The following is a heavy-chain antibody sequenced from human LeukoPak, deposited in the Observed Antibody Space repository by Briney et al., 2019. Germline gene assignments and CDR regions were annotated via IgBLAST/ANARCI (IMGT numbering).Heavy chain of an antibody. CDR1: GFTSSSYG. CDR3: AKDLGGTQGY. J-gene: IGHJ4*02. CDR2: ISYDGGNK. V-gene: IGHV3-30*18. D-gene: IGHD1-26*01. Sequence: PGGSLRLSCAASGFTSSSYGMYWGRQAPGKGLGWVAVISYDGGNKYYADSVKGRFTISRDNSKNTLYLQRNSLRAEDTAVYYGAKDLGGTQGYWGQGTLVTVSS.